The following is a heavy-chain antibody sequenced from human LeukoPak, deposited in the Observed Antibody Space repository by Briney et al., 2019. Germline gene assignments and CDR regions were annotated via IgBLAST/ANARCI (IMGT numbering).Heavy chain of an antibody. J-gene: IGHJ4*02. CDR1: GFTFNSHW. CDR3: AREEGATDY. Sequence: TGGSLRLSCAASGFTFNSHWMHWVRQAPGKGLVWVSGINGDGKNTRYADSVKGRFTISRDNAKNTLYLQMNSLRVEDTAVYYCAREEGATDYWGQGTLVTVSS. CDR2: INGDGKNT. V-gene: IGHV3-74*01.